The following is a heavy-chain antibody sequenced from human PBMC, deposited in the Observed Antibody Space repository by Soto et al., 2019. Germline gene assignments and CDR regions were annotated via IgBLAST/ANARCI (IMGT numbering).Heavy chain of an antibody. CDR3: ARRHLTMMPL. Sequence: SETLSLTCTVSGGSISSYYWSWIRQPPGKGLEWIGFIYYSGSTNYNPSLRSRISISVDTSKNQFSLRLSSVTAADTAVYYCARRHLTMMPLRGQRTLVTVSS. CDR2: IYYSGST. CDR1: GGSISSYY. J-gene: IGHJ4*02. D-gene: IGHD3-22*01. V-gene: IGHV4-59*08.